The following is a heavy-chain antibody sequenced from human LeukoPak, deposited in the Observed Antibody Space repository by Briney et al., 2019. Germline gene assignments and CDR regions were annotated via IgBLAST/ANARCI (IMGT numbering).Heavy chain of an antibody. CDR3: AREGQRPEGFDY. V-gene: IGHV4-59*01. Sequence: PSETLSLTCTVSGGSISSYYWSWIWQPPGKGLEWIGYIYYSGSTNYNPSLKSRVTISVDTSKNQFSLKLSSVTAADTAVYYCAREGQRPEGFDYWGQGTLVTVSS. J-gene: IGHJ4*02. D-gene: IGHD6-25*01. CDR1: GGSISSYY. CDR2: IYYSGST.